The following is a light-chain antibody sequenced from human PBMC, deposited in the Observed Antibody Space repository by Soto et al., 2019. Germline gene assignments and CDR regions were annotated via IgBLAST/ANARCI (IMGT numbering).Light chain of an antibody. CDR2: DDN. V-gene: IGLV1-51*01. CDR3: GSWDSSLSAYV. Sequence: QSVFTQPPSVSAAPGQKVTISCSGSSSNIGGNSVSWYQQLPGTAPKLLIYDDNKRPSGIPDRFSGSKSGTSATLGITGFQTGDEADYYCGSWDSSLSAYVFGTGTKVTVL. CDR1: SSNIGGNS. J-gene: IGLJ1*01.